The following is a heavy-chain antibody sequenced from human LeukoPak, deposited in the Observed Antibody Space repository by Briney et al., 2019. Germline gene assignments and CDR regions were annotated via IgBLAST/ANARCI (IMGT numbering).Heavy chain of an antibody. V-gene: IGHV3-7*01. J-gene: IGHJ5*02. Sequence: GGSLRLSCAASGFTFSSYWMSWVRLAPGKGLEWVANIKGDGSEKWYADSVKGRFTISRDNAQNSVHLQMNSLRAEDTAVYHCARDEYRSRWLHPWGQGTLVTVSS. CDR3: ARDEYRSRWLHP. CDR1: GFTFSSYW. CDR2: IKGDGSEK. D-gene: IGHD5-24*01.